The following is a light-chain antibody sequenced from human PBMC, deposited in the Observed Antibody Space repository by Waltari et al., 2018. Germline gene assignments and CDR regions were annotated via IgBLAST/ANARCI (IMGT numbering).Light chain of an antibody. CDR2: EVS. Sequence: SALTQPASVSGSPGQSITISCTGTTSDVGAYNYVSWYQQHPGQAPRLMIFEVSNRPSGVSNLFPGSKAGNTASLTISGLQAEDEADYYCNSYTSSSTLLFGGGTRLTVL. CDR1: TSDVGAYNY. CDR3: NSYTSSSTLL. J-gene: IGLJ2*01. V-gene: IGLV2-14*03.